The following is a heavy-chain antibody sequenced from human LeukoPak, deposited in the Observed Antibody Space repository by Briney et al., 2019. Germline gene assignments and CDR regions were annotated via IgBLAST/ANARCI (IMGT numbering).Heavy chain of an antibody. J-gene: IGHJ4*02. V-gene: IGHV3-23*01. CDR1: GFTFSSYA. Sequence: GGSLRLSCAASGFTFSSYAMSWVRQAPGKGLEWVSAISGSGGSTYYADSVKGRFTISRDNSKNTLYLQMSSLRAEDTAVYSCAKKESSSCFDYWGQGTLVTVSS. CDR2: ISGSGGST. D-gene: IGHD6-13*01. CDR3: AKKESSSCFDY.